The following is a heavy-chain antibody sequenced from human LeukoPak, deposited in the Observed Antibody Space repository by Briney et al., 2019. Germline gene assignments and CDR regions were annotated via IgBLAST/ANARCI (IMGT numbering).Heavy chain of an antibody. CDR1: SASISSNY. CDR2: IYYSGST. J-gene: IGHJ3*02. V-gene: IGHV4-59*01. CDR3: ASAWDGYYRSDAFDI. D-gene: IGHD3-22*01. Sequence: SETLSLTCTVSSASISSNYWTWIRQPPGKGLEWIGYIYYSGSTNYNPSLKSRVTISVDTSKNQFSLKLSSVTAADTAVYYCASAWDGYYRSDAFDIWGQGTMVTVSS.